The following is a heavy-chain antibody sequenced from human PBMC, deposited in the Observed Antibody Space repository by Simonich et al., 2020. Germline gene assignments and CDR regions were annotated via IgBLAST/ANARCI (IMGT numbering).Heavy chain of an antibody. J-gene: IGHJ3*02. D-gene: IGHD1-1*01. V-gene: IGHV4-34*01. Sequence: QVQLQQWGAGLLKPSETLSLTCAVYVGSFSGYDWGWIRQPPGKGLEWIGEINHSGSTNSIPSLMRRLTISVDPSKNQVSLKLGSVTAADTAVYYCARGKGWKNAFDIWGQGTMVTVSS. CDR3: ARGKGWKNAFDI. CDR1: VGSFSGYD. CDR2: INHSGST.